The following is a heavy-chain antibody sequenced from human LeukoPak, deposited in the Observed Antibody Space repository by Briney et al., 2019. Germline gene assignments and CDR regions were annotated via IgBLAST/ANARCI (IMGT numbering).Heavy chain of an antibody. CDR1: GASLSDYY. J-gene: IGHJ4*02. V-gene: IGHV4-59*01. Sequence: SETLSLTCNVSGASLSDYYWGWIRQSPAKGLEWLGYISDTGKTDYNPSLNSRGTLSLDTSKNQFSLSLASVTAADTAVYYCVTGYYEPFDNWGQGTLVTVSS. D-gene: IGHD3-3*01. CDR3: VTGYYEPFDN. CDR2: ISDTGKT.